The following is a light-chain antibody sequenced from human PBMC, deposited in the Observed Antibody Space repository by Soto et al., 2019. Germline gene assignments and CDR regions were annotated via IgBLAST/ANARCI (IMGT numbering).Light chain of an antibody. J-gene: IGKJ4*01. CDR1: QILTNY. V-gene: IGKV3-11*01. CDR2: EVS. Sequence: EIVLTQSPATLSLSPGERATLSYRASQILTNYLNWYQQKPGQAPRLLIYEVSNRATGIPARFSGSGSGTDFTLTISSLGPEDFAVYYCQQRSNWPLTFGGGTKVEVK. CDR3: QQRSNWPLT.